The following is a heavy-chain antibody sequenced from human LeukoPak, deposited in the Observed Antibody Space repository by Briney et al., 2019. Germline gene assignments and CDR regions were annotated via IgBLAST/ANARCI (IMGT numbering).Heavy chain of an antibody. Sequence: ASVRVSCTASGYTFTSYYMHWVRQAPGQGLEWMGIINPSGGSTSYAKKFQGRVTMTRDTSTSTVYMELSSLRSEDTAVYYCARDSGIDCGGDYYPNAFDIWGQGTMVTVSS. D-gene: IGHD2-21*02. CDR1: GYTFTSYY. V-gene: IGHV1-46*01. J-gene: IGHJ3*02. CDR2: INPSGGST. CDR3: ARDSGIDCGGDYYPNAFDI.